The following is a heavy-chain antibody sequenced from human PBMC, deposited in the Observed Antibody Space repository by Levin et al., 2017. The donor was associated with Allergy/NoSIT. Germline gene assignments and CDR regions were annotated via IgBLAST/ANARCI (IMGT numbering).Heavy chain of an antibody. D-gene: IGHD5-18*01. J-gene: IGHJ4*02. CDR3: ARVAGYSYGYYFDY. CDR2: IYLSGST. CDR1: GGSISSGGYS. V-gene: IGHV4-30-2*01. Sequence: SETLSLTCAVSGGSISSGGYSWSWIRQPPGKGLEWIGNIYLSGSTNDNPSLKSRVTMSVDRSKNQFSLKLSYVTAADTAVYYCARVAGYSYGYYFDYWGSGTLVTVSS.